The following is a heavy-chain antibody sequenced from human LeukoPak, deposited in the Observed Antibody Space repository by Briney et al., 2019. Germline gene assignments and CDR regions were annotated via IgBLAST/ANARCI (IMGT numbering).Heavy chain of an antibody. D-gene: IGHD5-24*01. CDR2: IIPIFGTA. CDR1: GGTFSSYA. J-gene: IGHJ4*02. V-gene: IGHV1-69*05. CDR3: ARAERWLQTVPPDY. Sequence: EASVKVSCKASGGTFSSYAISWVRQAPGQGLEWMGGIIPIFGTANYAQKFQGRVTITTDESTGTAYMELSSLRSEDTAVCYCARAERWLQTVPPDYWGQGALVTVSS.